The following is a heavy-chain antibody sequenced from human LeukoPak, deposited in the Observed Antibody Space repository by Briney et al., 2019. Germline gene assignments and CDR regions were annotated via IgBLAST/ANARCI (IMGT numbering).Heavy chain of an antibody. D-gene: IGHD3-16*01. Sequence: GGSLRLSCAASGFTFSNYWMHWVRQAPGKGLVWVSRINSDGSATRYADSVKGRFTISRDNSKNTLYLQMNSLTADDTAVYYCARDPLGVLSYFDYWGQGTLVTVSS. CDR2: INSDGSAT. CDR3: ARDPLGVLSYFDY. J-gene: IGHJ4*02. V-gene: IGHV3-74*01. CDR1: GFTFSNYW.